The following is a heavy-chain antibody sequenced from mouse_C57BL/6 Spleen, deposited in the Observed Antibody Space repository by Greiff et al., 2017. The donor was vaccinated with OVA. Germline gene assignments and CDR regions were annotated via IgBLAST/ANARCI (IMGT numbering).Heavy chain of an antibody. Sequence: VQLQQSGAELVRPGASVKLSCTASDFNIKDDYMHWVKQRPEQGLEWIGWIDPENGDTEYASKFQGKATITADTSSNAAYLQLSSLTSEDTAVYYCTAGTVYFDYWGQGTTLTVSS. CDR3: TAGTVYFDY. J-gene: IGHJ2*01. V-gene: IGHV14-4*01. D-gene: IGHD4-1*01. CDR2: IDPENGDT. CDR1: DFNIKDDY.